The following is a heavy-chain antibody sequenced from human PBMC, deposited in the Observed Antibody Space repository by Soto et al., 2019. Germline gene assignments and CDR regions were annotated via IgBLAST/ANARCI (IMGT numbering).Heavy chain of an antibody. J-gene: IGHJ6*02. CDR1: GGTFSSYT. Sequence: QVQLVQSGAEVKKPGSSVKVSCKASGGTFSSYTISWVRQAPGQGLEWMGRIIPILGIANYAQKFQGRVTITADKSTSTAYMELSSLRSEDTAVYYCARDGILTGHYYYGMDVWGQGTTVTVSS. V-gene: IGHV1-69*08. CDR3: ARDGILTGHYYYGMDV. D-gene: IGHD3-9*01. CDR2: IIPILGIA.